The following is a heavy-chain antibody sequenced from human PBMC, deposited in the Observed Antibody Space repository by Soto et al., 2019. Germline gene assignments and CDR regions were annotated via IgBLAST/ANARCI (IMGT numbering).Heavy chain of an antibody. CDR3: ARALYGYSSTWSYNWFDR. CDR2: IYTSGSA. CDR1: VGSISSYY. J-gene: IGHJ5*02. D-gene: IGHD6-13*01. Sequence: SETLSFTCTVSVGSISSYYWSWIRQPAGKGLEWIGRIYTSGSADYNPSLKSRVTMSVYTSKNQFSLKLSSVTAAYKAVYYCARALYGYSSTWSYNWFDRWGKGTTVTVSS. V-gene: IGHV4-4*07.